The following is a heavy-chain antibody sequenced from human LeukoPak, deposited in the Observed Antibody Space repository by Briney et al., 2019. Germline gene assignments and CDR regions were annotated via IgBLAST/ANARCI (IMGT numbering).Heavy chain of an antibody. CDR3: ASSEWELLPFDY. D-gene: IGHD1-26*01. CDR2: ISYSGDT. CDR1: GGYINSNY. V-gene: IGHV4-59*08. J-gene: IGHJ4*02. Sequence: PSETLSLTCTVSGGYINSNYWNWIRQPPGKGLEWIGYISYSGDTNYNPSLTSRVTISTDTSKNQFSLKLSSVTAADTAVYYCASSEWELLPFDYWGQGTLVTVSS.